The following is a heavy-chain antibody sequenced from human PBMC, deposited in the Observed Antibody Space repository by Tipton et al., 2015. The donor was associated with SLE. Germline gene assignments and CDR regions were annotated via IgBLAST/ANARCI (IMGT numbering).Heavy chain of an antibody. Sequence: TLSLTCAVSGYSISSGYYWGWFRQPPGKGLEWIGSIYHSGSTYYNPSLKSRVTISVDTSKNQFSLKLSSVTAADTAVYYCARVRGWSDFDYWGQGTLVTVSS. CDR3: ARVRGWSDFDY. J-gene: IGHJ4*02. D-gene: IGHD6-19*01. CDR2: IYHSGST. V-gene: IGHV4-38-2*01. CDR1: GYSISSGYY.